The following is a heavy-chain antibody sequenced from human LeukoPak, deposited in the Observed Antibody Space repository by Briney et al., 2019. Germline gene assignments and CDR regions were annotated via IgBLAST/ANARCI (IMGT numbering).Heavy chain of an antibody. Sequence: SETLSLTCTVSGGSIGSGDYYWSWIRQPPGKGLEWIGYIYYSGSTYYNPSLKSRVIISVDTSKNQFSLKMSSVIAADTAVYYRARTPDSGTYYNAWFDPWGQGTLVTVSS. V-gene: IGHV4-30-4*01. CDR2: IYYSGST. D-gene: IGHD3-10*01. CDR3: ARTPDSGTYYNAWFDP. J-gene: IGHJ5*02. CDR1: GGSIGSGDYY.